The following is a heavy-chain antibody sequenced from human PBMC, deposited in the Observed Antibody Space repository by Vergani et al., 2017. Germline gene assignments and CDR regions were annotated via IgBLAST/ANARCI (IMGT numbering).Heavy chain of an antibody. D-gene: IGHD6-19*01. Sequence: EVQLVESGGGLVKPGGSLRLSCAASGFTFSSYSMNWVRQAPGKGLEWVSSISSSSSYIYYAASVKGRFTISRDNAKNSLYLQMNSLRAEDTAVYYCARRPPGIAVAGAFDYWGQGTLVTVSS. CDR3: ARRPPGIAVAGAFDY. V-gene: IGHV3-21*01. J-gene: IGHJ4*02. CDR1: GFTFSSYS. CDR2: ISSSSSYI.